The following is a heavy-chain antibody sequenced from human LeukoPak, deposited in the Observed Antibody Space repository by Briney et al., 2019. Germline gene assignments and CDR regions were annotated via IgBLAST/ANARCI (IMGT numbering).Heavy chain of an antibody. J-gene: IGHJ4*02. CDR3: ARSAYNYGYVYFDH. CDR1: GYTFTGCF. V-gene: IGHV1-2*02. D-gene: IGHD5-18*01. CDR2: FDPNSDNI. Sequence: ASVKVSCKASGYTFTGCFIHYVRQAPGQGLEWMGWFDPNSDNIRYSETFKDRVTMTRDTSTNTAYMELSWLRSDDTAVYYCARSAYNYGYVYFDHWGQGTLVIVSS.